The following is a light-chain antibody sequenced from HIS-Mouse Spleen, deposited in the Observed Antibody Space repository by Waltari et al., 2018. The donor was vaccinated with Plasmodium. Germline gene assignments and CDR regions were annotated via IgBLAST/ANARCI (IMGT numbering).Light chain of an antibody. CDR2: WAS. J-gene: IGKJ1*01. CDR1: QSVLYSSNNKNY. CDR3: QQYYSTPPT. Sequence: DIVMTQSPDSLAVSLRARATINCKSSQSVLYSSNNKNYLAWYQQKPGQPPKLLIYWASTRESGVPDRFSGSGSGTDFTLTISSLQAEDVAVYYCQQYYSTPPTFGQGTKVEIK. V-gene: IGKV4-1*01.